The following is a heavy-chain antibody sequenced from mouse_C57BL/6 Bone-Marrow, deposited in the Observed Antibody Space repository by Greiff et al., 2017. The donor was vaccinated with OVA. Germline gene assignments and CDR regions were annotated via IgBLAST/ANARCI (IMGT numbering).Heavy chain of an antibody. V-gene: IGHV1-64*01. Sequence: QVQLQQPGAELVKPGASVKLSCKASGYTFTSYWMHWVKQRPGQGLEWIGMIHPNSGSTNYNEKFKSKATLTVDKSSSTAYMQLSSLTSEYSAVYCCARRGIYYRLENAMDYWGQGTSVTVSS. CDR2: IHPNSGST. CDR1: GYTFTSYW. J-gene: IGHJ4*01. CDR3: ARRGIYYRLENAMDY. D-gene: IGHD2-14*01.